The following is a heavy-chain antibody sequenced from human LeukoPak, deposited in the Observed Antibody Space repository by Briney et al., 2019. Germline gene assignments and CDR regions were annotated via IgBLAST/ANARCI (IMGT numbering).Heavy chain of an antibody. V-gene: IGHV3-7*04. CDR3: ARGVKPGASSSAY. CDR2: IKQDGSEK. J-gene: IGHJ4*02. Sequence: QPGGSLRLSCAASGFTFSDYWMTWVRQGPGKGLDWVANIKQDGSEKYYVDSVKGRFTISRDNAKNSVYLQMNSLRVEDTAVYYCARGVKPGASSSAYWGQGIVVTVSS. D-gene: IGHD2-2*01. CDR1: GFTFSDYW.